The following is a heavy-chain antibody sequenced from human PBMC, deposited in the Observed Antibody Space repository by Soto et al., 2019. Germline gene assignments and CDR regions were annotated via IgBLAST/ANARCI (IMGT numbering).Heavy chain of an antibody. V-gene: IGHV1-3*01. CDR3: AREFRKYASTVAY. J-gene: IGHJ4*02. Sequence: QVQLVQSGAEVKKSGASMKVSCKASGYVFSSYTIHWVRQAPGQRLEWMGWINAGNGNTKYAQMFQDRVAITRDTAANTIYMELTSLRSEDSGVYYCAREFRKYASTVAYWGQGTLVSVSS. CDR1: GYVFSSYT. D-gene: IGHD3-22*01. CDR2: INAGNGNT.